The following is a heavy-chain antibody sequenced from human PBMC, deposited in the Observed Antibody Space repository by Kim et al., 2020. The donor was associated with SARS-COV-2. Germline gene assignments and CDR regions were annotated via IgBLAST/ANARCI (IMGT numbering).Heavy chain of an antibody. J-gene: IGHJ4*02. V-gene: IGHV4-59*01. D-gene: IGHD3-22*01. Sequence: SETLSLTCTVSGGSISDYYWGWIRQPPGKGLEWLGYVFSIGNTKYNPSLKSRVTISVDISKNQFSLSLNSVTAADTAQYYCARELHYYDTSGPVFDYWGQGTLVTVSS. CDR2: VFSIGNT. CDR3: ARELHYYDTSGPVFDY. CDR1: GGSISDYY.